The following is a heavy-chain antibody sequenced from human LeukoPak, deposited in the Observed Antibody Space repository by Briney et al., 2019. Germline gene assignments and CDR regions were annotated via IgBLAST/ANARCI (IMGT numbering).Heavy chain of an antibody. V-gene: IGHV4-59*08. CDR1: GGSISSYY. CDR3: ASGLAAMTAFDY. D-gene: IGHD2-2*01. J-gene: IGHJ4*02. CDR2: IYYSGST. Sequence: SETLSLTCTVSGGSISSYYWSWIRQPPGKGLEWIGYIYYSGSTNYNPSLKRRVTISVDTSKNQFSLKLSSVTAADTAVYYCASGLAAMTAFDYWGQGTLVTVSS.